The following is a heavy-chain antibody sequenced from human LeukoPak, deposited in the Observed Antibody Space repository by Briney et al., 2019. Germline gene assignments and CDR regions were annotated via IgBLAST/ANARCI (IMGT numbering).Heavy chain of an antibody. J-gene: IGHJ4*02. D-gene: IGHD6-13*01. Sequence: GGSLRLSCAASGFTFSSYWMHWVRQAPGGGLVWVSRINTDGSSTSYADSVKGRFTISRDNAKNTLYLQMNSLRAEDTAVYYCARDLYSSSCWWGQGTLVTVSS. CDR2: INTDGSST. V-gene: IGHV3-74*01. CDR3: ARDLYSSSCW. CDR1: GFTFSSYW.